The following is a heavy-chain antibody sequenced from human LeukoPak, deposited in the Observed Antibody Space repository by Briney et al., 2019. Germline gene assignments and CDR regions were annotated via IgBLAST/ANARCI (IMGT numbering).Heavy chain of an antibody. V-gene: IGHV3-21*01. Sequence: GGSLRLSCAASGFTFSSYSMNWVRQAPGKGLEWVSSISSSSSYIYYADSVKGRFTISRDNAKNSLYLQMNSLRAEDTAVYYCARGSQPSYDYGGNSAVDYWGQGTLVTVSS. CDR2: ISSSSSYI. D-gene: IGHD4-23*01. CDR1: GFTFSSYS. J-gene: IGHJ4*02. CDR3: ARGSQPSYDYGGNSAVDY.